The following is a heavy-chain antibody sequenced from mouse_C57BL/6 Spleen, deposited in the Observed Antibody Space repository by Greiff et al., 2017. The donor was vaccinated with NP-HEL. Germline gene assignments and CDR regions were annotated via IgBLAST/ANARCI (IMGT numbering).Heavy chain of an antibody. CDR2: IWGGGST. D-gene: IGHD2-4*01. Sequence: VNVVESGPGLVAPSQSLSITCTVSGFSLTSYGVDWVRQPPGKGLEWLGVIWGGGSTNYNSALMSRLSISKDNSKSQVFLKMNSLQTDDTAMYYCAKRGYDYDEDYYAMDYWGQGTSVTVSS. CDR1: GFSLTSYG. CDR3: AKRGYDYDEDYYAMDY. J-gene: IGHJ4*01. V-gene: IGHV2-9*01.